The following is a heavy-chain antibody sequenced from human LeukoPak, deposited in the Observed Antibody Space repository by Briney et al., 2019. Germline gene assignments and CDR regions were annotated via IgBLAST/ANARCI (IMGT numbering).Heavy chain of an antibody. CDR3: ARDPTAYYDSSGYYLNTIDY. CDR1: GFTFSSYG. V-gene: IGHV3-33*01. D-gene: IGHD3-22*01. J-gene: IGHJ4*02. Sequence: PGRSLRLSCAASGFTFSSYGMHWVRQAPGKGLEWVAVIWYDGSKKYYADSVKGRFTISRDNVKNTLYLQMNSLRAEDTAVYYCARDPTAYYDSSGYYLNTIDYWGQGTLVTVSS. CDR2: IWYDGSKK.